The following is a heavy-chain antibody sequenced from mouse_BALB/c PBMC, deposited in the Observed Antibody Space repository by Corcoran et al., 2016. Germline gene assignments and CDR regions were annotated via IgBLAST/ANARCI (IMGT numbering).Heavy chain of an antibody. J-gene: IGHJ3*01. Sequence: EVQLQQSGAELVKPGASVKLSCTASGFNIKDTYMNWVKQRPEQGLEWSGRIDPANGNTKYDPKFQGKATITADTSSNTAYLQLSSLTSEDTAVYYCARDGYGFAYWGQGTLVTVSA. CDR1: GFNIKDTY. V-gene: IGHV14-3*02. D-gene: IGHD2-2*01. CDR2: IDPANGNT. CDR3: ARDGYGFAY.